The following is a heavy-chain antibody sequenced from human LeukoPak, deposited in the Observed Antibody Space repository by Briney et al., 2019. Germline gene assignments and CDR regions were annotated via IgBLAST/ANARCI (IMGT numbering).Heavy chain of an antibody. D-gene: IGHD2-21*02. CDR2: ISGSGGTT. CDR1: GFTFNNYA. J-gene: IGHJ4*02. CDR3: AKDNRRTTYCGGDCFFDQ. V-gene: IGHV3-23*01. Sequence: GGSLRLSCAASGFTFNNYAMSWVRQAPGKGPEWLSAISGSGGTTYSADSVKGRFTISRDNSKDSLFLQMNSLRTEDTALYYCAKDNRRTTYCGGDCFFDQWGQGTLVTVSS.